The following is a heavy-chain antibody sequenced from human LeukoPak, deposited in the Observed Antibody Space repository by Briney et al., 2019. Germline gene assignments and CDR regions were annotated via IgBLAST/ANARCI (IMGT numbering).Heavy chain of an antibody. Sequence: PSETLSLTCTVSGGSISGYYWSWIRQPPGKGLEWIGEINHYGITNYNPSLKSRVTISLGTSEDQFSLKLTSVTAADTAVYFCASHVDTAMTYPFDYWGQGSLVTVSS. CDR3: ASHVDTAMTYPFDY. D-gene: IGHD5-18*01. J-gene: IGHJ4*02. V-gene: IGHV4-34*01. CDR1: GGSISGYY. CDR2: INHYGIT.